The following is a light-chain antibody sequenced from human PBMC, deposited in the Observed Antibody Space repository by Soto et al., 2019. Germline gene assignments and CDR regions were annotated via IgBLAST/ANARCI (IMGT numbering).Light chain of an antibody. CDR2: DAS. V-gene: IGKV3-15*01. J-gene: IGKJ1*01. CDR3: HQYNSWPPGT. Sequence: EIEMTQSPATLSVSPGERATLSCRASQSVSSSYLAWYQQKPGQAPRLLISDASTRATGIPARFSGSGSGTEFTLTISSLQSEDFALYYCHQYNSWPPGTFGQGTKVDIK. CDR1: QSVSSSY.